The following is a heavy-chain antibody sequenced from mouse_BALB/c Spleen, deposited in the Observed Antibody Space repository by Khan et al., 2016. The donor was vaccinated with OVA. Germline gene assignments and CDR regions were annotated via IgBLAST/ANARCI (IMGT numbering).Heavy chain of an antibody. CDR2: ISYSGRT. CDR3: AMGRTY. Sequence: EVQLQESGPGLVKPSQSLSLTCTVTGYSITSDYAWNWIRQFPGNKLEWMGYISYSGRTSYNPSLKSRISVTRDTSKNQFFLQLNSVPTEDTATYYCAMGRTYWGQGTLVTVSA. V-gene: IGHV3-2*02. D-gene: IGHD4-1*01. CDR1: GYSITSDYA. J-gene: IGHJ3*01.